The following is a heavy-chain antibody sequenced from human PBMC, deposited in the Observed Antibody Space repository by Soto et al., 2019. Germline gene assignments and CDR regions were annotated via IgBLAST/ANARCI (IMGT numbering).Heavy chain of an antibody. D-gene: IGHD3-10*01. CDR3: ARTPTYYGSGSYYPDDY. CDR2: ISAYNGDT. CDR1: GYTFSSYG. Sequence: ASVKVSCKASGYTFSSYGISWMRQAPGQGPEWMGWISAYNGDTKYAQKFQGRVTMTTDTSTSTAYMELRSLRSDDTAVYYCARTPTYYGSGSYYPDDYWGQ. V-gene: IGHV1-18*01. J-gene: IGHJ4*01.